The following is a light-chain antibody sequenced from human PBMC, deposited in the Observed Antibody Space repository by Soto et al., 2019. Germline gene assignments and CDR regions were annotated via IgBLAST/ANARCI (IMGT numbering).Light chain of an antibody. V-gene: IGKV4-1*01. CDR2: WAS. CDR3: QQYYSSPPWT. Sequence: DIVMTQSPDSLAVSLGERAAINCKSSQSVLHSSNNMNYLAWYQQKPGQPPKLLISWASTRESGVPDRFSGSGSGTDFTLTISSLQAVDVAVYYCQQYYSSPPWTFGQGAKVEIK. J-gene: IGKJ1*01. CDR1: QSVLHSSNNMNY.